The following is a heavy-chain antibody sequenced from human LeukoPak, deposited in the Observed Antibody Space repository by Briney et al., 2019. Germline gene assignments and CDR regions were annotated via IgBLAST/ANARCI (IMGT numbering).Heavy chain of an antibody. CDR3: ARDRLFVAAPLDAFDI. J-gene: IGHJ3*02. CDR1: GFTFSSYS. Sequence: GGALRLSCAASGFTFSSYSMNWVRQAPGKGLEWVSSISSSSSYIYYADSVKGRFTISRDNAKNSLYLQMNSLRAEDTAVYYCARDRLFVAAPLDAFDIWGQGTMVTVSS. CDR2: ISSSSSYI. D-gene: IGHD6-25*01. V-gene: IGHV3-21*01.